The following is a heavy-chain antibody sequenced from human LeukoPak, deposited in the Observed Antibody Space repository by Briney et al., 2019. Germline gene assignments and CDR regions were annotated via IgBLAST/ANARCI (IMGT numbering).Heavy chain of an antibody. D-gene: IGHD3-22*01. V-gene: IGHV6-1*01. J-gene: IGHJ4*02. CDR3: ARGDYYDSSGYFMGFDY. CDR1: GDSVSSNSAA. CDR2: TYYRSKWYN. Sequence: PSQTLSLTCAISGDSVSSNSAAWNWIRQSPSRGLEWLGRTYYRSKWYNDYAVSVKSRITINPDTSKNQFSLQLNPVTPEDTAVYYCARGDYYDSSGYFMGFDYWGQGTLVTVSS.